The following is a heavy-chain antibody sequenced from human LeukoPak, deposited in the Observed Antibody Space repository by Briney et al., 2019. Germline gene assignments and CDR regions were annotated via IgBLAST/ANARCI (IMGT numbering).Heavy chain of an antibody. Sequence: SETLSLTCTVSGGSISSYYWSWIRQPPGKGLEWIGYIYYSGSTNYNPSLKSRVTISVDTSKNQFSLKLSSVTAADTAVYYCARGQQLADYWGQGTLATVSS. J-gene: IGHJ4*02. V-gene: IGHV4-59*01. CDR3: ARGQQLADY. D-gene: IGHD6-13*01. CDR1: GGSISSYY. CDR2: IYYSGST.